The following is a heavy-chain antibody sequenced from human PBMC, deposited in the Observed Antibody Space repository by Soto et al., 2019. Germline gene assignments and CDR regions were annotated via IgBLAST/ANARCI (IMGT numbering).Heavy chain of an antibody. CDR3: AKTPRQWLVYFDY. Sequence: EVQLLESGGGLVQPGGSLRLSCAASGFTFSNYAIAWVRQAPGKGLEWVSGISGSGGTTYYADSVKGRFTISRDISKDTLHLQMNSLRAEDTAVYYCAKTPRQWLVYFDYWGQGALVPVSS. D-gene: IGHD6-19*01. CDR1: GFTFSNYA. J-gene: IGHJ4*02. V-gene: IGHV3-23*01. CDR2: ISGSGGTT.